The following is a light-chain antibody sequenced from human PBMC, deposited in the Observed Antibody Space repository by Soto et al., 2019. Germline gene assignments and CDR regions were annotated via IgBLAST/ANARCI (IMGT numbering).Light chain of an antibody. CDR2: GAS. V-gene: IGKV3-20*01. Sequence: EIVLTQSPGTLSLSPGERATLSCRASENINSKFFAWYQQKPGQAPRSLIYGASNRATGIPDRFSGSGSGTDFTLTISRLEPEDFAVYYCQQYDSSVYTFGQGTKLEIK. CDR3: QQYDSSVYT. J-gene: IGKJ2*01. CDR1: ENINSKF.